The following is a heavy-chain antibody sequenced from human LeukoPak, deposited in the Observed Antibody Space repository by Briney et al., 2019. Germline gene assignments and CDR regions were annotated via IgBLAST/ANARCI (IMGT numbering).Heavy chain of an antibody. V-gene: IGHV3-53*01. J-gene: IGHJ4*02. CDR3: ARGRAPSSGWDPGDY. CDR2: IYNAGNT. D-gene: IGHD6-19*01. Sequence: GGSLRLSCAASGFAVSSNDVTWVRQAAGKGLEWVSVIYNAGNTDYADSVKGRFTISRDNAKNSLYLQMNSLRAEDTAVYYCARGRAPSSGWDPGDYWGQGTLVTVSS. CDR1: GFAVSSND.